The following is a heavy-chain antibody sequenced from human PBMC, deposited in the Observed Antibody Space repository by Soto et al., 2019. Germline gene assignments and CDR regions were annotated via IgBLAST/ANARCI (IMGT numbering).Heavy chain of an antibody. CDR3: ARGEVEKFFYGMDV. Sequence: PSVTMCVTWTVSGGNIVGFCWSWIRKTPGKGLEWIGYIYCSGSTNYNPSLKSRVTISVDTSKNQFSLKLSSVTAADTAVYYCARGEVEKFFYGMDVWGQGTTVTVSS. CDR2: IYCSGST. CDR1: GGNIVGFC. J-gene: IGHJ6*02. V-gene: IGHV4-59*01. D-gene: IGHD1-26*01.